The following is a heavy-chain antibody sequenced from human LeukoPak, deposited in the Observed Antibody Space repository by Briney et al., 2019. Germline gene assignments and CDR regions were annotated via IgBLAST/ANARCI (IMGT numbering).Heavy chain of an antibody. CDR1: GITFSSYG. Sequence: GGSLRLSCAASGITFSSYGMSWVRQAPGKGLEWVSSISSTGGTTYYADSVKGRFTISRDNAKNSLYLQMNRLRAEDTAVYYCARDIYGGGVLDYWGQGTLVTVSS. V-gene: IGHV3-23*01. D-gene: IGHD2/OR15-2a*01. J-gene: IGHJ4*02. CDR2: ISSTGGTT. CDR3: ARDIYGGGVLDY.